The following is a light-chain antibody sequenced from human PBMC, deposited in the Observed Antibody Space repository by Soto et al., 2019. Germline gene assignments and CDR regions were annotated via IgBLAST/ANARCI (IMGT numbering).Light chain of an antibody. Sequence: QSVLTQPASVSGSPGQSITISCTGTSSDVGAYNYVSWYQQHPGKAPKLMIFEVSDRPSGVSNRFSGSKSGNTASLTISGLQAEDEADYYSSSYTSSNTLVFGGGTKLTVL. CDR1: SSDVGAYNY. CDR3: SSYTSSNTLV. J-gene: IGLJ2*01. CDR2: EVS. V-gene: IGLV2-14*01.